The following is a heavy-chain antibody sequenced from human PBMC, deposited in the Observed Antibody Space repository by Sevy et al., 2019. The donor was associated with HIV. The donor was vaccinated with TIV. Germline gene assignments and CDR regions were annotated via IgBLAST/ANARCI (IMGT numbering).Heavy chain of an antibody. Sequence: GGSLRLSCIASGFIFGDYAMSWVRQAPGKGLEWVAFLKHRAYGGTLDYAASVKGRFTISRDDSKSVAHLQMNDLKTEDTAIYYCTRWKGVQSIFDYWGQGALVTVSS. CDR1: GFIFGDYA. CDR2: LKHRAYGGTL. D-gene: IGHD1-1*01. J-gene: IGHJ4*02. V-gene: IGHV3-49*04. CDR3: TRWKGVQSIFDY.